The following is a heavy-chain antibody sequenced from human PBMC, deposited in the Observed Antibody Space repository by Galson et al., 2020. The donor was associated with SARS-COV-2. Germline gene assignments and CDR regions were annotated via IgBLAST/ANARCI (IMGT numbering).Heavy chain of an antibody. CDR1: GFTFSDYA. CDR2: MSSSGRNYI. Sequence: KIGEYLKISCVVSGFTFSDYAMNWVRQAPGKGLEWVSSMSSSGRNYIYYADSVKGRFTISRDNAKNSLYLEMNSLRTEDTAVYYCVRDIDSREDGGDHFEYWGQGTLVSGSS. V-gene: IGHV3-21*06. D-gene: IGHD2-21*02. J-gene: IGHJ4*02. CDR3: VRDIDSREDGGDHFEY.